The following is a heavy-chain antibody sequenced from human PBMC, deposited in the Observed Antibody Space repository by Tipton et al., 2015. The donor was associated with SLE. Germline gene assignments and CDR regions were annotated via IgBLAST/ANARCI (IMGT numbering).Heavy chain of an antibody. CDR1: GGSFSGYY. CDR3: ARFAYCGINCRFFFVY. V-gene: IGHV4-34*01. CDR2: INHSGSS. Sequence: TLSLTCAVYGGSFSGYYWTWIRQSPGKGLEWIGEINHSGSSNYNPSLKGRVTISVDPSKNQFFLILASVTAADPAVYYCARFAYCGINCRFFFVYWGQGTLVTVSS. J-gene: IGHJ4*02. D-gene: IGHD2-21*01.